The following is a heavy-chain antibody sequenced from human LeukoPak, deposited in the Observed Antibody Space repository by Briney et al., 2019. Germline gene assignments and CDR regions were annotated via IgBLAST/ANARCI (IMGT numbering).Heavy chain of an antibody. CDR1: GFTFSSYA. J-gene: IGHJ6*02. V-gene: IGHV3-30-3*01. CDR2: ISYDGSNK. Sequence: PGGSLRFSCAASGFTFSSYAMHWVRQAPGKGLEWVAVISYDGSNKYYADSVKGRFTISRDNSKNTLYLQMNSLRAEDTAVYYCARAATYSYGPGGYYYGMDVWGQGTTVTVSS. CDR3: ARAATYSYGPGGYYYGMDV. D-gene: IGHD5-18*01.